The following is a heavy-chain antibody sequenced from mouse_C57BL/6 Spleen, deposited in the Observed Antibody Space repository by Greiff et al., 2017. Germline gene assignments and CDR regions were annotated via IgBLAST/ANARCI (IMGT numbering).Heavy chain of an antibody. V-gene: IGHV1-81*01. D-gene: IGHD2-3*01. CDR2: IYPRSGNT. J-gene: IGHJ3*01. CDR3: ANGYYVFAY. CDR1: GYTFTSYG. Sequence: QVQLKQSGAELARPGASVKLSCKASGYTFTSYGISWVKQRTGQGLEWIGEIYPRSGNTYYNEKFKGKATLTADKSSSTAYMELRSLTYEDSAVYFCANGYYVFAYWGQGTLVTVSA.